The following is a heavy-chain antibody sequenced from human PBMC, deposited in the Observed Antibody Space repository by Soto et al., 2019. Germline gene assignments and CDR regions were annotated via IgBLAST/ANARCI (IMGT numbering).Heavy chain of an antibody. CDR3: ASTRPDIAAAGIEVHYYDYGMDV. J-gene: IGHJ6*02. CDR1: GYTFTSYA. D-gene: IGHD6-13*01. Sequence: ASVKVSCKASGYTFTSYAMHWVRQAPGQRLEWMGWINAGNGNTKYSQKFQGRVTITRDTSASTAYLELSSLRSEDTAEYYCASTRPDIAAAGIEVHYYDYGMDVWGQGTTVTVSS. V-gene: IGHV1-3*01. CDR2: INAGNGNT.